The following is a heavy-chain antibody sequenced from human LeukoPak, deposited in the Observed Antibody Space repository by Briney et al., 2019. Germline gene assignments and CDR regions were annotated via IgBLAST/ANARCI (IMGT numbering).Heavy chain of an antibody. CDR3: TRESGAFSPFGF. D-gene: IGHD1-26*01. CDR2: VHLNGAT. CDR1: GGSIITTNW. Sequence: PPGTLSLTCGVSGGSIITTNWWSWVRQPPGKGLEWIGEVHLNGATNYNPSLESRVSMSIDKSKNQLSLKLSSVTAADTATYYCTRESGAFSPFGFWGQGTLVTVSS. J-gene: IGHJ4*02. V-gene: IGHV4-4*03.